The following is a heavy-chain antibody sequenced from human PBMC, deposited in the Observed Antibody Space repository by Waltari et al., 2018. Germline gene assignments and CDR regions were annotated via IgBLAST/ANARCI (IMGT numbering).Heavy chain of an antibody. Sequence: QLQLQESGPGLVKPSETLSLTCTVSGCSISSSSYYWGWIRPPPGKGLEWIGSIYYSGSTYYNPSLKSRVTISVDTSKNQFSLKLSSVTAADTAVYYCARYSSRHRGWDYYYMDVWGKGTTVTVSS. J-gene: IGHJ6*03. D-gene: IGHD6-13*01. CDR1: GCSISSSSYY. CDR3: ARYSSRHRGWDYYYMDV. V-gene: IGHV4-39*01. CDR2: IYYSGST.